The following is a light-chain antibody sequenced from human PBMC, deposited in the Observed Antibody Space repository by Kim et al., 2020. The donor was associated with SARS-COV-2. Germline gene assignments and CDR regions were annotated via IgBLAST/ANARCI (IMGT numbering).Light chain of an antibody. CDR3: QQRSNWPLMYT. CDR1: QSVSSY. Sequence: EIVLTQSPATLSLPPGERATLSCRASQSVSSYLAWYQQKPGQAPRLLIYDASNRATGIPARFSGSGSGTDFTLTISSLEPEDFAVYYCQQRSNWPLMYTFGQGTKLEI. V-gene: IGKV3-11*01. CDR2: DAS. J-gene: IGKJ2*01.